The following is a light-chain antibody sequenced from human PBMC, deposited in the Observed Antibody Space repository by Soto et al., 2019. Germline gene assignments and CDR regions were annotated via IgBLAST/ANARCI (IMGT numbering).Light chain of an antibody. CDR3: QRSDTFPQT. CDR1: QIVHTY. J-gene: IGKJ1*01. V-gene: IGKV1-39*01. Sequence: DIQIASPPSSLSASVVSGVRITFSASQIVHTYLNWYRQRPEKAPELLIYAASNLQRGVPSRFSGSGSGTDFTLTISGLEPEEFATYYCQRSDTFPQTFGQGTKVDIK. CDR2: AAS.